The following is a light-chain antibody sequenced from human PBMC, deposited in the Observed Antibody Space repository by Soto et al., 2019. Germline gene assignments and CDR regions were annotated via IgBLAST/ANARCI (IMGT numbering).Light chain of an antibody. Sequence: EIQMIQNHPTLSATVGGGDTITCRISKIISTWLAWYQQKPGKAPKLLIYSASDLESGVPSRFSGSGFGTEFTLTIASLQPDDFATYYCLQYNSYSTFGPATFGQGTKVDIK. CDR2: SAS. V-gene: IGKV1-5*03. CDR3: LQYNSYSTFGPAT. CDR1: KIISTW. J-gene: IGKJ1*01.